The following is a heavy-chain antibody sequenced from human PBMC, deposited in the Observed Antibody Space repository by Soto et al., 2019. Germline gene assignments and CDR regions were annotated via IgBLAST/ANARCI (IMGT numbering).Heavy chain of an antibody. Sequence: SCPTLVNPTQTLPLTCTFSGFSLSTSDVGVGWIRQPPGKALEWLAIIYWDDDKRYSPSLKSRLTITKDTSKNQVVLTVTNMDPVDTATYYCAHSKYSRSSFDYWGQGTLVTVYS. CDR2: IYWDDDK. CDR3: AHSKYSRSSFDY. V-gene: IGHV2-5*02. CDR1: GFSLSTSDVG. J-gene: IGHJ4*02. D-gene: IGHD6-6*01.